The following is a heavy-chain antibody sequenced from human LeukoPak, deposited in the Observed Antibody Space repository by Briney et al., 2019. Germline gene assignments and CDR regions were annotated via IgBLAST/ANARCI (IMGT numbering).Heavy chain of an antibody. CDR1: GGSFRGYY. D-gene: IGHD6-19*01. J-gene: IGHJ4*02. CDR3: ARANSSGWYFDY. CDR2: INHSGST. Sequence: SSETLSLPCAVCGGSFRGYYWSWLRQPPGKGLEWLGEINHSGSTNYNPSLKSRVTISVDTSKNQFSLKLSPVTAADTAVYYCARANSSGWYFDYWGQGTLVTVSS. V-gene: IGHV4-34*01.